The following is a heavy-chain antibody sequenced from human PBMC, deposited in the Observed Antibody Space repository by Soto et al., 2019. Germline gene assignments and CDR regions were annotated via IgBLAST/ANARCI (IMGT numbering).Heavy chain of an antibody. V-gene: IGHV4-59*01. D-gene: IGHD3-22*01. CDR1: GCSMNNYY. Sequence: QVQLQESGPGQVKPSETLSLTCTVSGCSMNNYYWTWIRQRPGKGLEWIGYVRDTGSTNDNPSLKSRVTISIDTSRYQFSLSLSSVTAADTAVYFCARYSPPKKTYDSNPGWFHPWGQGTLVAVSS. CDR2: VRDTGST. J-gene: IGHJ5*02. CDR3: ARYSPPKKTYDSNPGWFHP.